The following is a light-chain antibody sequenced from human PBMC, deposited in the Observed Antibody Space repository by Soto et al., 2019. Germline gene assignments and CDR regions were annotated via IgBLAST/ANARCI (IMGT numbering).Light chain of an antibody. CDR1: SSDVGGYNY. CDR2: EVF. Sequence: QSALTQPASVSGSPGQSITISCTGTSSDVGGYNYVSWYQHHPGKAPNLMIYEVFNRPSGVSNRFSGSKSGNTASLTISGLQAEDYGDYYFTSYASTTPHVVFGGGTKLTVL. V-gene: IGLV2-14*01. J-gene: IGLJ2*01. CDR3: TSYASTTPHVV.